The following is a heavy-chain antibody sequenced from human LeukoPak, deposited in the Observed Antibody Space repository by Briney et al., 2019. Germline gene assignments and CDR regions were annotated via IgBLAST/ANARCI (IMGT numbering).Heavy chain of an antibody. D-gene: IGHD3-10*01. CDR2: IWYDGSIK. CDR1: GFTFSSYG. Sequence: GRSLRLSCAASGFTFSSYGMHWVRQAPGKGLEWVAVIWYDGSIKYYADSVKGRFTISRDNSKNTLYLQMNSLRAEDTAVYYCARDRIDGSGSYYNPSFFYWGQGTLVTVSS. V-gene: IGHV3-33*01. J-gene: IGHJ4*02. CDR3: ARDRIDGSGSYYNPSFFY.